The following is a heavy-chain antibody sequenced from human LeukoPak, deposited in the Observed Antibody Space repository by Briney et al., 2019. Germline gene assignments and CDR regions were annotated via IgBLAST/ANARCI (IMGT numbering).Heavy chain of an antibody. CDR3: ARDPIGGLYYYYMDV. Sequence: GGSLRLSCAASGFGFSSYSMNWVRQAPGKRLEWVSCISSSSSYIYYADSVKGRFTISRDNAKNSLYLQMNSLRAEDTAVYFCARDPIGGLYYYYMDVWGKGITVTVSS. CDR2: ISSSSSYI. J-gene: IGHJ6*03. CDR1: GFGFSSYS. V-gene: IGHV3-21*01. D-gene: IGHD4-23*01.